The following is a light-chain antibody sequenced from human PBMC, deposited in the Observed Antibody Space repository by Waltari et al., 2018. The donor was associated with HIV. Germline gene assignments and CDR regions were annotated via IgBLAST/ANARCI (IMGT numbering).Light chain of an antibody. CDR3: AAWDDSLSGLVV. CDR2: SNN. CDR1: SSNIGSNT. V-gene: IGLV1-44*01. J-gene: IGLJ2*01. Sequence: QSVLTQPPSASGTPGQRVTIPCSGSSSNIGSNTVNWYQQLPGTAPRLLIYSNNQRPSGVPDRFSGSKSGTSASLAISGLQSEDEADYYCAAWDDSLSGLVVFGGGTKLTVL.